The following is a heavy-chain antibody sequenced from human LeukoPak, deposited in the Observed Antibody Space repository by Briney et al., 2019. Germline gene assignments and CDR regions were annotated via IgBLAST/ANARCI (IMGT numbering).Heavy chain of an antibody. V-gene: IGHV3-21*01. J-gene: IGHJ4*02. CDR2: ISSSSSYI. D-gene: IGHD5-24*01. CDR3: ARWSMATNGYYFDY. CDR1: GFTFSNAW. Sequence: PGGSLRLSCAASGFTFSNAWMSWVRQAPGKGLEWVSSISSSSSYIYYADSVKGRFTISRDNAKNSLYLQMNSLRAEDTAVYYCARWSMATNGYYFDYWGQGTLVTVSS.